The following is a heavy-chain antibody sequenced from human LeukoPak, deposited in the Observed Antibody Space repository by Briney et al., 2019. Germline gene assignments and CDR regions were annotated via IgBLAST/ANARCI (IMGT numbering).Heavy chain of an antibody. Sequence: GGSLRLSCAVSGFTFSNYAMTWVRQAPGKGLEWVSVISASGGSTYYADSVKGRFTISRDNSKNTLYLQMNSLRAEDTAVYYCVRAALGAFDIWGQGTMVTVSS. CDR3: VRAALGAFDI. V-gene: IGHV3-23*01. J-gene: IGHJ3*02. D-gene: IGHD3-16*01. CDR2: ISASGGST. CDR1: GFTFSNYA.